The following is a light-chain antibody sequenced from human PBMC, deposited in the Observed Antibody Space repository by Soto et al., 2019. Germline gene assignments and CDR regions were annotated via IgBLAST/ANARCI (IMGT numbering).Light chain of an antibody. CDR1: QSVRSSY. CDR2: DAS. Sequence: EIVLTQSPATLSLSPGERATLSCRASQSVRSSYLAWYQQKPGQAPRLFIYDASNRATGIPARFSGSGSGTDFTLTISSLEPEDFAVYYCQQRSNWPITFGQGTRLEIK. V-gene: IGKV3-11*01. J-gene: IGKJ5*01. CDR3: QQRSNWPIT.